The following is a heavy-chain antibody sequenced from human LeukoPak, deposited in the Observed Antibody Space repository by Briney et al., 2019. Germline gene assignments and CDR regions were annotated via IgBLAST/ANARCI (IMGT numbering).Heavy chain of an antibody. Sequence: GASVKVSCKASGYTFTSYGISWVRQAPGQGLEWMGWISAYNGNTNYAQKLQGRVTMTTDTSTSTAYMELRSLRSDDTAVYYCARPLMALAGGSVYAFDIWGQGTMVTVSS. J-gene: IGHJ3*02. CDR3: ARPLMALAGGSVYAFDI. V-gene: IGHV1-18*01. CDR2: ISAYNGNT. CDR1: GYTFTSYG. D-gene: IGHD2-8*01.